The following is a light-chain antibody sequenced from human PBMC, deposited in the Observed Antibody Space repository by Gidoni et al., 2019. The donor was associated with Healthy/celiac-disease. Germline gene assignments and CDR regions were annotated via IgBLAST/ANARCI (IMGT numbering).Light chain of an antibody. Sequence: GDRVTITCRASQSISSWLAWYQQKPGKAPKLLIYDASSLESGVPSRFSGSGSGTEFNLTISSLQPDDFATYYCQQYNSYPLTFGGGTKVEIK. J-gene: IGKJ4*01. CDR2: DAS. CDR3: QQYNSYPLT. CDR1: QSISSW. V-gene: IGKV1-5*01.